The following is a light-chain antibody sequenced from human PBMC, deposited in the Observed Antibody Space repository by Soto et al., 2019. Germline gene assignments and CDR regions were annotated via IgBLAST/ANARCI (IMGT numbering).Light chain of an antibody. J-gene: IGKJ4*01. CDR3: QKYNSGLRT. CDR1: QSVSSSY. Sequence: EIVLTQSPGTLSLSPGERATLSCRASQSVSSSYLAWYQQKPGQAPRLLIYGASSRATGIPDRFSGSGSGTDFTLTISRLEPEDVATYYCQKYNSGLRTFGGGTTVEI. V-gene: IGKV3-20*01. CDR2: GAS.